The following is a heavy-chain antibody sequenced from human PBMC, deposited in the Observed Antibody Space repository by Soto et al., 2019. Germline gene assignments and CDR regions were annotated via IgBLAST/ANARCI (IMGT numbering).Heavy chain of an antibody. CDR3: ARWGEVLRFLEWSHKAPYGMDV. D-gene: IGHD3-3*01. CDR2: ISSSGSTI. Sequence: PGGSLRLSCAASGFTFSSYEMNWVRQAPGKGLEWVSYISSSGSTIYYADSVKGRFTISRDNAKNSRYLQMNSLRAEDTAVYYCARWGEVLRFLEWSHKAPYGMDVWGQGTTVTVSS. J-gene: IGHJ6*02. CDR1: GFTFSSYE. V-gene: IGHV3-48*03.